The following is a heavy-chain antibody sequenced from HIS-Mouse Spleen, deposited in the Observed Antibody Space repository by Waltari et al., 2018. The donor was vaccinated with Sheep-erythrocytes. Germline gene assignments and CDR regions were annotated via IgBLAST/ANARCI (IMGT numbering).Heavy chain of an antibody. D-gene: IGHD6-6*01. CDR1: GFTFGSYG. CDR2: ISSSSSYI. V-gene: IGHV3-21*01. Sequence: EVQLVESGGGLVKPGGSLIPSCSASGFTFGSYGIHWVRQAPGKGLEWVSSISSSSSYIYYADSVKGRFTISRDNAKNSLYLQMNSLRAEDTAVYYCARDSTSDAFDIWGQGTMVTVSS. J-gene: IGHJ3*02. CDR3: ARDSTSDAFDI.